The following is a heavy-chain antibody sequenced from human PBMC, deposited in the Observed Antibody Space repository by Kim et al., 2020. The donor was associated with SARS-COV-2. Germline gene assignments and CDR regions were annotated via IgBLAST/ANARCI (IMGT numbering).Heavy chain of an antibody. D-gene: IGHD3-22*01. Sequence: GGSLRLSCAASGFTFSSYGMHWVRQAPGKGLEWVAVIWYDGSNKYYADSVKGRFTISRDNSKNTLYLQMNSLRAEDTAVYYCAGGNCGSSGYYLPDAFDNWGQGTLVTVSS. V-gene: IGHV3-33*01. J-gene: IGHJ3*02. CDR1: GFTFSSYG. CDR2: IWYDGSNK. CDR3: AGGNCGSSGYYLPDAFDN.